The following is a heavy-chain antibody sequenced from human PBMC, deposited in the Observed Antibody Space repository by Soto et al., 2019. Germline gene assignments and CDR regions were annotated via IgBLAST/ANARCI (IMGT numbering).Heavy chain of an antibody. CDR3: ARVVTDAFDI. Sequence: QVQLQESGPGLVQPSQTLSLTCTVSGGSISSANYFWSWIRQYPGKGLEWIGYIYHRGLTYYNPSLKSRLVISLDTSNNHFSLRLSSVTAADTAVYYCARVVTDAFDIWGQGTMVTVSS. D-gene: IGHD2-15*01. CDR2: IYHRGLT. J-gene: IGHJ3*02. V-gene: IGHV4-31*03. CDR1: GGSISSANYF.